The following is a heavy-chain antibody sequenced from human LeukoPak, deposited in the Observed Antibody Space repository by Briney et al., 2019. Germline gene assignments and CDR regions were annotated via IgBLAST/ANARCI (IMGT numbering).Heavy chain of an antibody. CDR1: GFTFSTYA. D-gene: IGHD1-26*01. V-gene: IGHV3-23*01. Sequence: GGSLRLSCAASGFTFSTYAMTWVRQAPGKGLEWVSSVSSGGASTFYADSVKGRFTISRDNSKNTVYLQMNSLRAEDTAVYYCARDRSRESSGVGALGYWGQGTLVTVSS. J-gene: IGHJ4*02. CDR3: ARDRSRESSGVGALGY. CDR2: VSSGGAST.